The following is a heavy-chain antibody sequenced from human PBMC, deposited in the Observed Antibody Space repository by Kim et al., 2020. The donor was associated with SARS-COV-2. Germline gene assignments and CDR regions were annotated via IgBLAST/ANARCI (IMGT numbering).Heavy chain of an antibody. Sequence: GGSLRLSCAASGFTFDDYGMSWVRQASGKGLEWVSGIIRNGGSTGYADSVKGRFTISRDNAKNSLYLQMNSLGAEDTALYYCARGYISGPFDCWGQGPLVTVSS. CDR2: IIRNGGST. D-gene: IGHD6-19*01. CDR3: ARGYISGPFDC. J-gene: IGHJ4*02. CDR1: GFTFDDYG. V-gene: IGHV3-20*04.